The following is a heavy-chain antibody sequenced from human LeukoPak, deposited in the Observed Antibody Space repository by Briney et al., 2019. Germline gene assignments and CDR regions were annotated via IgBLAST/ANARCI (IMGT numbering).Heavy chain of an antibody. D-gene: IGHD2-2*01. CDR2: VYYSGNT. CDR3: ARQERPLPALIKWFDP. CDR1: GGSISSSSYY. J-gene: IGHJ5*02. Sequence: SETLSLTCTVSGGSISSSSYYWGWIRQPPGKGLEWIGSVYYSGNTYSNPSLKSRVTISVDTSKTQFSLKLNSVTAADTAVYYCARQERPLPALIKWFDPWGQGTLVTVSS. V-gene: IGHV4-39*01.